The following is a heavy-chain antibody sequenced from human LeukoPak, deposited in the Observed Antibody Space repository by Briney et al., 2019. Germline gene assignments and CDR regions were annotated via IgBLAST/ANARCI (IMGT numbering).Heavy chain of an antibody. CDR1: GGSLSSGDYY. D-gene: IGHD6-13*01. V-gene: IGHV4-30-4*01. J-gene: IGHJ4*02. Sequence: SQTLSLTCTVSGGSLSSGDYYWTWIRLPPGKGLEWIGCTYYSGSTCYNPSLKSRITISVDSSKNQFSLILRSVTAADTAVYYCARGVGSSWYGDWGQGTLVTVSS. CDR2: TYYSGST. CDR3: ARGVGSSWYGD.